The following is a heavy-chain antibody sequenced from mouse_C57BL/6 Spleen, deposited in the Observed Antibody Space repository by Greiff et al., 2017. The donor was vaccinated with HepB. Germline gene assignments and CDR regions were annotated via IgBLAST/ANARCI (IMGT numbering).Heavy chain of an antibody. V-gene: IGHV1-82*01. CDR1: GYAFSSSW. Sequence: VQLQQSGPELVKPGASVKISCKASGYAFSSSWMNWVKQRPGKGLEWIGRIYPGDGDTNYNGKFKGKATLTADKSSSTAYMQLSSLTSEDSAVYFCAREIVTTGDYFDYWGQGTTLTVSA. CDR3: AREIVTTGDYFDY. J-gene: IGHJ2*01. CDR2: IYPGDGDT. D-gene: IGHD2-12*01.